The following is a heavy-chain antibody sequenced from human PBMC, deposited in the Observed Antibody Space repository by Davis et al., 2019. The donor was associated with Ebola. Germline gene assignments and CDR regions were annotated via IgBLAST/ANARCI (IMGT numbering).Heavy chain of an antibody. Sequence: GESLKIPRAAPGFPFSRYGMHWVRQAPATGLERVAVLSYHVSNSYFVHPVQGRFSVSRDNSRNTPFLQLSSLRVEDTAMYYCARDSSYARPEGGEPRFVPWLFPNYAMDVWGPGTTVTVSS. V-gene: IGHV3-30*03. CDR3: ARDSSYARPEGGEPRFVPWLFPNYAMDV. CDR2: LSYHVSNS. J-gene: IGHJ6*02. D-gene: IGHD3-3*01. CDR1: GFPFSRYG.